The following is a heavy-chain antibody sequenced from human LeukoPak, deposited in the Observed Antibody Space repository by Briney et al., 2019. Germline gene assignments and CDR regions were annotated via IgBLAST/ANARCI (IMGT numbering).Heavy chain of an antibody. CDR1: GFTFSSYW. CDR3: AGALSSRSRYNWFDP. V-gene: IGHV3-7*03. J-gene: IGHJ5*02. Sequence: GGSLRLSCAVSGFTFSSYWMSWVRQAPGKGLEWVANIKQDGSEKYYVDSVKGRFTISRDNAKNSLYLQMNSLRAEDTAVYYCAGALSSRSRYNWFDPWGQGTLVTVSS. CDR2: IKQDGSEK. D-gene: IGHD6-13*01.